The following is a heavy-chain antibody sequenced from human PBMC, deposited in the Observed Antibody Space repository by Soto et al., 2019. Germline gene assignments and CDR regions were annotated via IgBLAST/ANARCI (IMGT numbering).Heavy chain of an antibody. J-gene: IGHJ5*02. Sequence: GGSLRLSCSASGFIFSDYEINWVRQAPGKGLEWVSYISGSGLTIYYADSVKGRFTISRDNAKNSLYLQMNSLGVEDTAVYYCARGPYRNTYNWFDSWGQGTLVTVSS. CDR1: GFIFSDYE. CDR2: ISGSGLTI. V-gene: IGHV3-48*03. CDR3: ARGPYRNTYNWFDS. D-gene: IGHD5-12*01.